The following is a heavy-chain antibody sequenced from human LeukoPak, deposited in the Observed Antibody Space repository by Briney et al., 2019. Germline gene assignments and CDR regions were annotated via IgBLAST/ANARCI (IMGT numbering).Heavy chain of an antibody. Sequence: ASVKVSCKASGYTFTSYGISWVRQAPGQGLEWMGIINPSGGSTSYAQKFQGRVTMTRDTSTSTVYMELSSLRSEDTAVYYCAREVARPATTVTADFDYWGQGTLVTVSS. J-gene: IGHJ4*02. D-gene: IGHD4-17*01. V-gene: IGHV1-46*01. CDR3: AREVARPATTVTADFDY. CDR2: INPSGGST. CDR1: GYTFTSYG.